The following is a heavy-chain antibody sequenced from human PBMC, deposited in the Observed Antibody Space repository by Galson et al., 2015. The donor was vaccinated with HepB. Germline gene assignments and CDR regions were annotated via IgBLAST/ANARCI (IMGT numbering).Heavy chain of an antibody. J-gene: IGHJ4*02. CDR2: FDPEDGET. CDR1: GYTPTELS. D-gene: IGHD4-11*01. CDR3: ATWGGSNYEDFDY. V-gene: IGHV1-24*01. Sequence: SVKVSCKVSGYTPTELSMHWVRQAPGKGLEWMGGFDPEDGETIYAQKFQGRVTMTEDTSTDTAYMELSSLRSEDTAVYYCATWGGSNYEDFDYWGQGTLVTVSS.